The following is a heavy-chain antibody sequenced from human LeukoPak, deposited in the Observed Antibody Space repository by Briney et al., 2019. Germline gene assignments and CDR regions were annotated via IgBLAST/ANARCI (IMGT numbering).Heavy chain of an antibody. CDR2: ISAYNGNT. CDR3: ARVKDIVVVVAATANLDY. Sequence: GASVKVSCKASGYTFTSYGIGWVRQAPGQGLERMGWISAYNGNTNYAQKLQGRVTMTTDTSTSTAYMELRSLRSDDTAVYYCARVKDIVVVVAATANLDYWGQGTLVTVSS. CDR1: GYTFTSYG. J-gene: IGHJ4*02. D-gene: IGHD2-15*01. V-gene: IGHV1-18*01.